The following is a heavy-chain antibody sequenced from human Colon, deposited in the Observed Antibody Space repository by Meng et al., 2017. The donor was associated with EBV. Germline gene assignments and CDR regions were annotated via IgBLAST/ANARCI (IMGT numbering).Heavy chain of an antibody. CDR3: SRVSSGWDYFDY. J-gene: IGHJ4*02. V-gene: IGHV4-31*02. CDR1: GGSVSSGGYY. CDR2: IYYSGCT. D-gene: IGHD6-19*01. Sequence: VHPPAARPGLVTPSQSLSLTRTVAGGSVSSGGYYWTWIRQHPGKGLEWVGHIYYSGCTFYNPSLKRRVIISIDTSKNPFSLNLRSVTAADTAVYYCSRVSSGWDYFDYWRERTLVTVSS.